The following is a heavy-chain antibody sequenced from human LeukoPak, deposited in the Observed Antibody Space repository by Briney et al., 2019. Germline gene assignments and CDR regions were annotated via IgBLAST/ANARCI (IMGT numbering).Heavy chain of an antibody. CDR1: GGSVSSTNW. V-gene: IGHV4-4*02. J-gene: IGHJ4*02. D-gene: IGHD6-25*01. CDR3: AREGGFYRPLDY. Sequence: SETLSLTCGVSGGSVSSTNWWTWIRQPPGKGLEWIEEVHLDGRTNFNPSLKSRLTMSVDLSENHVSLKLTSVTAADTAVYYCAREGGFYRPLDYSGQGTLVTVSS. CDR2: VHLDGRT.